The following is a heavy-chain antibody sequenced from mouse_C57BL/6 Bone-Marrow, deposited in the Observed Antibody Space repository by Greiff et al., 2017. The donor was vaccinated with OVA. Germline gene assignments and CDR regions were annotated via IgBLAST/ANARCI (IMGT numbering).Heavy chain of an antibody. CDR1: GYTFTSYG. CDR2: IYPRSGNT. Sequence: QVQLQQSGAELARPGASVKLSCKASGYTFTSYGVSWVKQRTGQGLEWIGEIYPRSGNTYYNEKFKGKATLTADKSSSTAYMELRSLTSEDSAVYFCARSRLIEKFAYWGQGTLVTVSA. V-gene: IGHV1-81*01. CDR3: ARSRLIEKFAY. J-gene: IGHJ3*01.